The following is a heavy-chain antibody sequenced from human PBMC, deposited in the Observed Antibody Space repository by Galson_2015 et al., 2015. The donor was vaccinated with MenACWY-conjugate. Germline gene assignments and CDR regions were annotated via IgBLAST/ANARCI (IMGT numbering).Heavy chain of an antibody. J-gene: IGHJ4*02. CDR3: TTDEYGGKAFDY. CDR2: IKSKTDGGTT. Sequence: SLRLSCAASGFTFSNAWMSWVRQAPGKGLEWVGRIKSKTDGGTTDYAAPVKGRFTISRDDSKNTLYLQMNSLKTEDTAVYYCTTDEYGGKAFDYWGQGTLVTVSS. CDR1: GFTFSNAW. D-gene: IGHD4-23*01. V-gene: IGHV3-15*01.